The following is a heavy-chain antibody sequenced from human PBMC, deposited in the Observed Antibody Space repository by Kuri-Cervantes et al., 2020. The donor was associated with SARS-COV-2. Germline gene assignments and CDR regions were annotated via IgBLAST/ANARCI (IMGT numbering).Heavy chain of an antibody. CDR3: AREREVSGDF. D-gene: IGHD1-14*01. CDR2: ISDRGTTT. J-gene: IGHJ4*02. CDR1: GFNFSDYY. V-gene: IGHV3-11*04. Sequence: GESLKISCAASGFNFSDYYMVWVRQAPGKGLQWVSYISDRGTTTYYANSVKSRFTISRDNAKNTLLLQMSNLRADDTAVYYCAREREVSGDFWGQGTLVTVSS.